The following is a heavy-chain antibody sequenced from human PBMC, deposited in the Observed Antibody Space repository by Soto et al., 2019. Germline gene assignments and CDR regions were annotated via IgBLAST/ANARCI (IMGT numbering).Heavy chain of an antibody. CDR2: IIPIFGTA. J-gene: IGHJ5*02. V-gene: IGHV1-69*01. Sequence: QVQLVQSGAEVKKPGSSVKVSCKASGGTFSSYAISWVRQAPGQELEWMGGIIPIFGTANYAQKFQGRVTITADESTSTAYMELSSLRSEYTAVYYCARAGVIVGATRWENWFDPWGQGTLVTVSS. CDR1: GGTFSSYA. CDR3: ARAGVIVGATRWENWFDP. D-gene: IGHD1-26*01.